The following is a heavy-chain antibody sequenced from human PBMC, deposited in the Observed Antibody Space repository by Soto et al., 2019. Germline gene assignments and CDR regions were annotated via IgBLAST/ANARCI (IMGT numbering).Heavy chain of an antibody. J-gene: IGHJ4*02. Sequence: QVQLVESGGGVVQPGRSLRLSCAASGFTFSSYSMHWVRQAPGKGLEWVAVIWYDGSNKYYADSVKGRFTISRDNSKNTLYLQMNSLRAEDTAVYYCAREGHYYDSSGYYYRLGFDYWGQGTLVTVSS. D-gene: IGHD3-22*01. CDR3: AREGHYYDSSGYYYRLGFDY. V-gene: IGHV3-33*01. CDR2: IWYDGSNK. CDR1: GFTFSSYS.